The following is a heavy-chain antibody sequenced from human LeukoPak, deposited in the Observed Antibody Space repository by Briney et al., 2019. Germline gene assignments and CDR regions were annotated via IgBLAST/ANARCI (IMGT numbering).Heavy chain of an antibody. D-gene: IGHD5-18*01. Sequence: PGRSLRLSCAASGFTFSSYGMHWVRQAPGKGLEWVAVIWYDGSNKYYADSVKGRFTISRDNSKNTLYLQMNSLRAEDTAVYNCARDLPAMDPELGYYYGMDVWGQGTTVTVSS. CDR2: IWYDGSNK. J-gene: IGHJ6*02. CDR1: GFTFSSYG. CDR3: ARDLPAMDPELGYYYGMDV. V-gene: IGHV3-30*19.